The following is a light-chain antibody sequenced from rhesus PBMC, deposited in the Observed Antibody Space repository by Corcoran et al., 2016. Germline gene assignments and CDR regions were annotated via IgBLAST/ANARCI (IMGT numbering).Light chain of an antibody. J-gene: IGKJ1*01. CDR2: KTS. V-gene: IGKV1-22*01. CDR3: QQYSSRPST. Sequence: DIQMTQSPSSLSASVGDTVTITCQASQGISSWLAWYQQKPGKAPKLLIYKTSNLQTGVPSRFSGRGSGTDFTLTINSLQPEDFATYYYQQYSSRPSTFGQGTKVEIK. CDR1: QGISSW.